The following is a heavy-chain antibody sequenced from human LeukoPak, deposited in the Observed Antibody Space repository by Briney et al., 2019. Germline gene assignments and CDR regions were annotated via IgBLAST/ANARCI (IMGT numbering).Heavy chain of an antibody. CDR2: INPDSGHA. Sequence: GAAVKVSCKTSGYTSDFMKYGVAWVRQAPGQGLEWMGWINPDSGHANYAQKFQGRVTMTTHTSTSTVYMELSRLRSDDTAVYYCARVGVEGASCYDYWGQGTLVTVSS. CDR3: ARVGVEGASCYDY. CDR1: GYTSDFMKYG. V-gene: IGHV1-18*01. J-gene: IGHJ4*02. D-gene: IGHD2-2*01.